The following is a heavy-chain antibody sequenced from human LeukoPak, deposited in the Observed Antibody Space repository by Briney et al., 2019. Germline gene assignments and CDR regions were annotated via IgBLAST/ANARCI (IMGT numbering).Heavy chain of an antibody. Sequence: SQTLSLTCTVSGDSISSGSHYWSWIRQPAGKGLEWIGRIYTSGSTNSNPSRKSRVTISVDTSKNQFSLKLSSVTAADTAVYYCATSPDVDTADKWGQGTLVTVSS. D-gene: IGHD5-18*01. J-gene: IGHJ4*02. CDR1: GDSISSGSHY. CDR3: ATSPDVDTADK. CDR2: IYTSGST. V-gene: IGHV4-61*02.